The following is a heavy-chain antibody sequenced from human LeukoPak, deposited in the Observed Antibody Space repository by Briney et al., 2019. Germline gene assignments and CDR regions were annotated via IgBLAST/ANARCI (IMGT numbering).Heavy chain of an antibody. Sequence: GGSLTLSCAASEFSFSSYGMHWLRRAPGKGLQWVASLWYDGINKYHADSVKGRFTISRDNSQSTLYLQMNSLRAEDTAVYSCARARNNYDSSGFSALDYWGQGTLVTVSS. V-gene: IGHV3-33*01. CDR2: LWYDGINK. CDR1: EFSFSSYG. CDR3: ARARNNYDSSGFSALDY. D-gene: IGHD3-22*01. J-gene: IGHJ4*02.